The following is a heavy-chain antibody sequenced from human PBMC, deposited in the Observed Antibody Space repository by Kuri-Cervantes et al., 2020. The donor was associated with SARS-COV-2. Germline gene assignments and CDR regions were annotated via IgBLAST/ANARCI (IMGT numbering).Heavy chain of an antibody. CDR3: ATPDTRYYDFWRNHGYYYYMDV. D-gene: IGHD3-3*01. CDR2: INPNSGGT. V-gene: IGHV1-2*02. Sequence: ASVKVSCKASGYTFTSYYMHWVRQAPGQGLEWMGWINPNSGGTNYAQKFQGRVTMTRDTSISTAYMELSRLRSDDTAVYYCATPDTRYYDFWRNHGYYYYMDVWGKGTTVTVSS. CDR1: GYTFTSYY. J-gene: IGHJ6*03.